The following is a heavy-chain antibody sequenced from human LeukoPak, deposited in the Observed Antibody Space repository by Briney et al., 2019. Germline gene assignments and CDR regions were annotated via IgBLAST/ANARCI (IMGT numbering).Heavy chain of an antibody. CDR2: IKQDGSEK. Sequence: PGGSLRLSCAASGFTFSSYWMSWVRQAPGKGLEWVANIKQDGSEKYYVDSVKGRFTISRDNAKNSLYLQMNSLRAEDTAVYYCAREGIYCSGGSCYLDYWGQGTLVTVSS. J-gene: IGHJ4*02. CDR1: GFTFSSYW. D-gene: IGHD2-15*01. V-gene: IGHV3-7*01. CDR3: AREGIYCSGGSCYLDY.